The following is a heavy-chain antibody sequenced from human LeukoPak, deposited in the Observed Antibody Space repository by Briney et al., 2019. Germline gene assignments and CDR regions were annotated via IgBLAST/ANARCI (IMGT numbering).Heavy chain of an antibody. Sequence: ASVNVSCKASGYTFIGYYMHWVRQAPGQGLEWMGWINPNSGGTNYAQKFQGRVTMTRDKSISTAYMELSRLRSDDTAIYYCARVSRSGWQPDYWGQGTLVTVSS. CDR2: INPNSGGT. V-gene: IGHV1-2*02. J-gene: IGHJ4*02. CDR1: GYTFIGYY. CDR3: ARVSRSGWQPDY. D-gene: IGHD6-19*01.